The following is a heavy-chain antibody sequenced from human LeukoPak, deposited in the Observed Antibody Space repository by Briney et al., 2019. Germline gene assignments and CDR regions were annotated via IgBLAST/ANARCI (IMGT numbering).Heavy chain of an antibody. D-gene: IGHD3-3*01. CDR3: AKDPTGISFGLLDFWSGYYFDY. CDR2: ISGSGGST. Sequence: GGSLRLSCAASGFTFSSYAMSWVRQAPGKGLEWVSAISGSGGSTYYADSVKGRFTISRDNSKNTLYLQMNSLRAEDTAVYYCAKDPTGISFGLLDFWSGYYFDYWGQGTLVTVSS. V-gene: IGHV3-23*01. J-gene: IGHJ4*02. CDR1: GFTFSSYA.